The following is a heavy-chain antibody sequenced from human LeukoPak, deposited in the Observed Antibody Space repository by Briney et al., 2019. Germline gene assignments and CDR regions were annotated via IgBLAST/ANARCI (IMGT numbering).Heavy chain of an antibody. D-gene: IGHD4-17*01. Sequence: GGTLRLSCAASGFTFSSYGMNWVRQAPGKGLEWVSTIRNSGSSTSYADPVKGRFTISRDNSKNTLYLQMNSLRADDTALYYCAKQSHDYGGYMDFWGQGTLVTVSS. V-gene: IGHV3-23*01. CDR1: GFTFSSYG. CDR3: AKQSHDYGGYMDF. CDR2: IRNSGSST. J-gene: IGHJ4*02.